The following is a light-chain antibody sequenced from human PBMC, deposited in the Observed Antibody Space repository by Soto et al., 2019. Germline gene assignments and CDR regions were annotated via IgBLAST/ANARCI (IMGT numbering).Light chain of an antibody. V-gene: IGKV1-5*01. CDR3: QQYNIYSWT. J-gene: IGKJ1*01. Sequence: DIQMTQSPSTLSASVGDRVTITCRASQSISSWLAWYQQKPGKAPKLLIYDASSLESGVPSRFSGSGSGTEFTLTISSLQPDDFSTYYCQQYNIYSWTFVQGTKVEIK. CDR2: DAS. CDR1: QSISSW.